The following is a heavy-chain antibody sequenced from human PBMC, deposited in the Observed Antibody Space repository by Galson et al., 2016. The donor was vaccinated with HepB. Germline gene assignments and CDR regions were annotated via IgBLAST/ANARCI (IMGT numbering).Heavy chain of an antibody. CDR3: VSGSGRHRDH. CDR2: IYSSGDT. J-gene: IGHJ4*02. V-gene: IGHV4-31*01. CDR1: GASISSGGYY. Sequence: TLSLTCTVSGASISSGGYYWAWIRQHPGKGLEWLGYIYSSGDTYYNPSLKSPVTISIDTSKNQFSLKLNSVTAADTAVYYFVSGSGRHRDHWGQGTQLIVSP. D-gene: IGHD3-10*01.